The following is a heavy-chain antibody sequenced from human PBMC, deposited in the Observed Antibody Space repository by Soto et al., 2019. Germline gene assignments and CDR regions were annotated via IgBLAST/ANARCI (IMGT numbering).Heavy chain of an antibody. D-gene: IGHD2-8*02. CDR2: INHSGST. CDR1: GGSFSGYS. CDR3: ARDKITGLFAY. Sequence: SSETLSLTCAVYGGSFSGYSWTWIRQPPGTGLEWIGEINHSGSTNYNPSLKSRVTISVDTSKNQFSLKLTSVTAADTAVYYCARDKITGLFAYWGQGTLVTVSS. J-gene: IGHJ4*02. V-gene: IGHV4-34*01.